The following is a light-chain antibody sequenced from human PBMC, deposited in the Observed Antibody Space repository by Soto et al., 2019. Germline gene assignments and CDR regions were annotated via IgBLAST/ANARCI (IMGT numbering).Light chain of an antibody. V-gene: IGLV1-44*01. Sequence: QSAVTQPPSASGTPGQRVTISCSGSNSNIGSNSVNWYQQFPGTAPNLLIYANNQRPSGVPDRFSGSRSGTSASLAISGLQSEDDAEYYCAAWDDSQNALVFGGGTKLPVL. CDR3: AAWDDSQNALV. CDR2: ANN. CDR1: NSNIGSNS. J-gene: IGLJ2*01.